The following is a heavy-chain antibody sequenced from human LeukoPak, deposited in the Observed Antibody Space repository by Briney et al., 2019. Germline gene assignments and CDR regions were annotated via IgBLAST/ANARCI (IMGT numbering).Heavy chain of an antibody. Sequence: SVKVSCKASGGTFSIYAISWVRQAPGQGLEWMGGIIPIFGTANYAQKFQGRVTITADESTSTAYMELSSLRSEDTAVYYCARGVLRYFDWLLEYFDYWGQGTLVTVSS. CDR3: ARGVLRYFDWLLEYFDY. CDR2: IIPIFGTA. J-gene: IGHJ4*02. V-gene: IGHV1-69*01. CDR1: GGTFSIYA. D-gene: IGHD3-9*01.